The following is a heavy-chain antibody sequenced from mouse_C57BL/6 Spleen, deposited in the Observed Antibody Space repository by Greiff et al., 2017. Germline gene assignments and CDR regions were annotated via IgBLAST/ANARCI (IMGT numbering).Heavy chain of an antibody. V-gene: IGHV2-5*01. CDR2: IWRGGST. D-gene: IGHD2-4*01. J-gene: IGHJ3*01. CDR3: AKTGDYDEGFAY. CDR1: GFSLTSYG. Sequence: VQVVESGPGLVQPSQSLSITCTVSGFSLTSYGVHWVRQSPGKGLEWLGVIWRGGSTDYNAAFMSRLSITKDNAKSQVFFKMNSLQADDTAIYYCAKTGDYDEGFAYWGQGTLVTVSA.